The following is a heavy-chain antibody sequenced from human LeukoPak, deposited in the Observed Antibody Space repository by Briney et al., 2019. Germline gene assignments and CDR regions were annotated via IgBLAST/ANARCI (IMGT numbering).Heavy chain of an antibody. J-gene: IGHJ5*02. Sequence: PSETLSLTCTVSAGSISSYYSSWIRQPPGKGREWIGYIYYSGSTNYNPALKSRVTISVDTSKNQFSLKLSSVTAADTAVYYCARPVGCSSTSCITPLFDPWGQGTLVTVSS. CDR3: ARPVGCSSTSCITPLFDP. V-gene: IGHV4-59*01. CDR2: IYYSGST. CDR1: AGSISSYY. D-gene: IGHD2-2*01.